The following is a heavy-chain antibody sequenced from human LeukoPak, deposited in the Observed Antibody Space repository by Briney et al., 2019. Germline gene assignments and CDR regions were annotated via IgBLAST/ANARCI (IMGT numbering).Heavy chain of an antibody. D-gene: IGHD6-19*01. CDR1: GFNFSSYG. J-gene: IGHJ4*02. V-gene: IGHV3-30*19. CDR2: ISYDGSNK. CDR3: ARRRMAGNLDY. Sequence: GGSLRLSCAASGFNFSSYGMHWVRQTPGKGLEWVAVISYDGSNKYYADSVKGRFTISRDNSKNTLYLQMNSLRVEDTAVYYCARRRMAGNLDYWGQGTLVTVSS.